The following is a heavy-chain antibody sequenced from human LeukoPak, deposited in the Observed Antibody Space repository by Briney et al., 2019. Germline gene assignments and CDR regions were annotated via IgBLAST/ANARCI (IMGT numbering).Heavy chain of an antibody. Sequence: GGSLRLSCAASGFTFSDYYMSWFRQAPGKGLEWVSAISGSGGSTYYADSVKGRFTISRDNSKNTLYLQMNSLRAEDTAVYYCANIGNYDSSGYYYVDYWGQGTLVTVSS. D-gene: IGHD3-22*01. CDR3: ANIGNYDSSGYYYVDY. CDR1: GFTFSDYY. J-gene: IGHJ4*02. CDR2: ISGSGGST. V-gene: IGHV3-23*01.